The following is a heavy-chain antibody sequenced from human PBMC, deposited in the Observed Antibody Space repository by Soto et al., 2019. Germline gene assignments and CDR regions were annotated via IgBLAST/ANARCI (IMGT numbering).Heavy chain of an antibody. Sequence: GGSLRLSCATSGFTFSKHGMSWVRQAPGKGLEWVARINQDGSQKFHLDSVKGRFTISRDNAKNSVSLQMNSLRADDTAVYYCAGDHLILPDDYFYYGAHVWGLGTLVTVSS. CDR1: GFTFSKHG. CDR2: INQDGSQK. V-gene: IGHV3-7*03. J-gene: IGHJ1*01. CDR3: AGDHLILPDDYFYYGAHV. D-gene: IGHD3-10*01.